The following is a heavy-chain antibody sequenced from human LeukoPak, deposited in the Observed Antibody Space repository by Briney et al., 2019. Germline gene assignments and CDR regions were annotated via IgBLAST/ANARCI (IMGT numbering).Heavy chain of an antibody. V-gene: IGHV3-7*01. CDR2: IKQDGSEK. Sequence: GGSLRLSCAASGFTFSSYWMSWVRQAPGKGLEWVANIKQDGSEKYYVDSVKGRFTISRDNAKNSLYLQMNSLRAEDTAVYYCTREQDREAAATVIGDSWGQGTLVTVSS. J-gene: IGHJ4*02. CDR3: TREQDREAAATVIGDS. D-gene: IGHD2-15*01. CDR1: GFTFSSYW.